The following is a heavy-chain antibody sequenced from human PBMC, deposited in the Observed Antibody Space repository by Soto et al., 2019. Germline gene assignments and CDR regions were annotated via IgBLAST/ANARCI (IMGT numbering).Heavy chain of an antibody. V-gene: IGHV1-3*01. D-gene: IGHD2-15*01. J-gene: IGHJ4*02. CDR3: ARDWGYCSGGSGPSYFDY. CDR1: GYTFTSYA. CDR2: INAGNGNT. Sequence: ASVKVSCKASGYTFTSYAMHWVRQAPGQRLEWMGWINAGNGNTKYSQKFQGRVTITRDTSASTAYMELSSLRSEDTAVYYCARDWGYCSGGSGPSYFDYWGQGTLVTVSS.